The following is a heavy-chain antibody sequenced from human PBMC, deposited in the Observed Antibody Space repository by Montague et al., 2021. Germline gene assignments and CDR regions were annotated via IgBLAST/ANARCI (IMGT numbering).Heavy chain of an antibody. Sequence: SLRLSCAASGFTFSNYAMNWVRQAPGKGLEWVSGILTSGGSTNYADSVKGRFTISRDNSKNTLYLQMNSLRAEDTAVYYCAKDPNKMTSVNNGWDCWGQGTLVTVSS. CDR1: GFTFSNYA. V-gene: IGHV3-23*01. CDR2: ILTSGGST. J-gene: IGHJ4*02. CDR3: AKDPNKMTSVNNGWDC. D-gene: IGHD4-17*01.